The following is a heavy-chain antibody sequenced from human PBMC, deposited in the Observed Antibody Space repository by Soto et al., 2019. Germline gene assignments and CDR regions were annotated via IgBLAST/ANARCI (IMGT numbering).Heavy chain of an antibody. J-gene: IGHJ3*01. D-gene: IGHD4-4*01. V-gene: IGHV3-23*01. Sequence: HPXESLGLSSAASGFIFTKNAMTWVRQAPGKGLEWLSGISGTAGRTYYADSVKGRFTISRDTSKNTVYLQMNSLRAEDTAIYYCGGRTVSSSWTVDVWGRGTMVTVSS. CDR3: GGRTVSSSWTVDV. CDR1: GFIFTKNA. CDR2: ISGTAGRT.